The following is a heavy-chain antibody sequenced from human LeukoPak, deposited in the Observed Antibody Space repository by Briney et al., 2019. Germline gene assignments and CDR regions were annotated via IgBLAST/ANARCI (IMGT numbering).Heavy chain of an antibody. V-gene: IGHV3-7*01. J-gene: IGHJ6*03. Sequence: GGSLRLSCAASGFTFSSYWMSWVRQAPGKGLEWVANIKQDGSEKYYVDSVKGRFTISRDNAKNSLYLQMNSLRAEDTAVYYCARDRDDSYYYYYYMDVWGKGTTVTVSS. CDR1: GFTFSSYW. D-gene: IGHD3-3*01. CDR3: ARDRDDSYYYYYYMDV. CDR2: IKQDGSEK.